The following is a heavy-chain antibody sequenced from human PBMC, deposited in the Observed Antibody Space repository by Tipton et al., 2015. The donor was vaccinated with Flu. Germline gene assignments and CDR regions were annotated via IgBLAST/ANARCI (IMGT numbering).Heavy chain of an antibody. CDR1: GGSLSSFY. D-gene: IGHD7-27*01. CDR3: ARDSNLGQSYYFDY. J-gene: IGHJ4*02. Sequence: LACTVSGGSLSSFYWSWIRQTPGKGLEWIGYIFYNGITNYNPSLKGRVTISVDASKNQFSLKLSSVTAADTALYYCARDSNLGQSYYFDYWGQGTLVTVSS. V-gene: IGHV4-59*12. CDR2: IFYNGIT.